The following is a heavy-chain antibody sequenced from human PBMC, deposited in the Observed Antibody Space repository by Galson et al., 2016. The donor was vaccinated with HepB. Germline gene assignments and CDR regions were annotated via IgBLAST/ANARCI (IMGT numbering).Heavy chain of an antibody. J-gene: IGHJ6*03. V-gene: IGHV4-39*01. D-gene: IGHD1/OR15-1a*01. CDR3: ARLSKAVRGNRNYYYYMDV. CDR2: ISADGTT. CDR1: YGSVSSSGYY. Sequence: SETLSLTCTVSYGSVSSSGYYWGWIRQPPGKGLEWIASISADGTTYSNPSLKSRVTISVDTSTHQFSLTLSSVTAADSAVFYCARLSKAVRGNRNYYYYMDVWGKGTTVTVSS.